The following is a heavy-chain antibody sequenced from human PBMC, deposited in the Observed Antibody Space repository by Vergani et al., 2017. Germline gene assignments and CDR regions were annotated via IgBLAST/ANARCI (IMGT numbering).Heavy chain of an antibody. CDR1: GGSFSGYY. Sequence: QVQLQQWGAGLLKPSETLSLTCAVYGGSFSGYYWSWIRQPPGKGLEWIGEINDSGSTNYNPSLKSRVTISVDTSKSQFSLLLSSVTAADTALYYCARLVFGDSYFDDWGQGTLVTVSS. CDR3: ARLVFGDSYFDD. J-gene: IGHJ4*02. CDR2: INDSGST. V-gene: IGHV4-34*01. D-gene: IGHD2-8*02.